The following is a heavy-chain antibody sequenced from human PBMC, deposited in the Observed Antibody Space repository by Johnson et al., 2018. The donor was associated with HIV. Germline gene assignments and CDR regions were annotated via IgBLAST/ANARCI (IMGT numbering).Heavy chain of an antibody. CDR1: GFTFDDYA. Sequence: VQLVESGGGLVQPDKSLRLSCVASGFTFDDYAMNWVRQAPGKGLEWVSCISGSGGRTYYADSVKGRFTISRDNSKNTMFVQRNSLRAEDTAVYFCAGGGYSSSGYGGYGAFDIWGQGTMVTVSS. D-gene: IGHD6-13*01. CDR3: AGGGYSSSGYGGYGAFDI. J-gene: IGHJ3*02. CDR2: ISGSGGRT. V-gene: IGHV3-23*04.